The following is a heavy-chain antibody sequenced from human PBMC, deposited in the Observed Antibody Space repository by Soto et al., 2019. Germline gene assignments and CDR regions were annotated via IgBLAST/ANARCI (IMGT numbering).Heavy chain of an antibody. J-gene: IGHJ4*02. D-gene: IGHD6-19*01. Sequence: SPVNVSCKASGCTFSSDTISWVSQTHGQGLEWMGRIIPILGIANYAQKFQGRVTITADKSTSTAYMELSSLRSEDTAVYYCARNSIAVAGTGIDYWGQGTLVTVSS. CDR1: GCTFSSDT. CDR2: IIPILGIA. V-gene: IGHV1-69*02. CDR3: ARNSIAVAGTGIDY.